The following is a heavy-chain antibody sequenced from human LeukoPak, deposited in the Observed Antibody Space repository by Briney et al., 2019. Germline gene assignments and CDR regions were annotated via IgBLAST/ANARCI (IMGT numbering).Heavy chain of an antibody. CDR2: IKQDGSEN. D-gene: IGHD4-17*01. Sequence: GGSLRLSCTASGFTFGNYWMTWVRQAPGKGLEWVANIKQDGSENHYVDSVMGRFTISRDNAKKSLYLQMNSLRAEDTAVYYCTRMTTVNHIDYWGQGTLVTVSS. J-gene: IGHJ4*02. CDR1: GFTFGNYW. CDR3: TRMTTVNHIDY. V-gene: IGHV3-7*03.